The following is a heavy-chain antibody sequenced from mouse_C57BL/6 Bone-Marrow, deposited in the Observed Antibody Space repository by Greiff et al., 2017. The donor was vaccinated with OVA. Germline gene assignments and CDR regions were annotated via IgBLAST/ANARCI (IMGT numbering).Heavy chain of an antibody. CDR2: ISSGGSYT. J-gene: IGHJ2*01. CDR3: AREVLK. V-gene: IGHV5-6*01. CDR1: GFTFSSYG. Sequence: EVQLVESGGDLVKPGGSLKLSCAASGFTFSSYGMSWVRQTPDKMLEWVATISSGGSYTYYPDSVKGRFTISRDNAKNTLYLQMSSLKSEDTAMYYCAREVLKWGQGNTLTVSS. D-gene: IGHD1-3*01.